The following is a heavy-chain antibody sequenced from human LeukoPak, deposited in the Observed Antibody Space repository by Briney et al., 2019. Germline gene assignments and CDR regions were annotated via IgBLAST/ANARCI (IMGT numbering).Heavy chain of an antibody. D-gene: IGHD2-2*02. Sequence: GGSLRLSCAASGFTFSSYSMNWVRQAPGKGLEWVSSISSSSSYIYYADSVKGRFTISRDNAKNSLYLRMNSLRAEDTAVYYCARVIGGVVVPAAIDRWGQGTLVTVSS. J-gene: IGHJ4*02. V-gene: IGHV3-21*01. CDR3: ARVIGGVVVPAAIDR. CDR1: GFTFSSYS. CDR2: ISSSSSYI.